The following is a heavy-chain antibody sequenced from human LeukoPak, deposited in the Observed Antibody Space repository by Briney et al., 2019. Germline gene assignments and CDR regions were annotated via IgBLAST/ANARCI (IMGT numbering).Heavy chain of an antibody. D-gene: IGHD2-21*01. CDR1: GFTLSTYA. CDR2: TGSSDAGT. CDR3: AKAPVTSCRGAYCYPFDS. V-gene: IGHV3-23*01. Sequence: GGSLRLSCAASGFTLSTYAMSWVRQTPGKGLEWVAATGSSDAGTYHADSVRGRFTISRDNSKNTLYLQMNSLRAEDAAVYFCAKAPVTSCRGAYCYPFDSWGQGTLVTVSS. J-gene: IGHJ4*02.